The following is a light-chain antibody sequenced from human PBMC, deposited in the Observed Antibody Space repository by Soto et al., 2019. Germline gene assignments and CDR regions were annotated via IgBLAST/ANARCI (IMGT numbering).Light chain of an antibody. CDR2: GAS. J-gene: IGKJ1*01. CDR1: QSVSSSY. CDR3: QQYDSSPKT. Sequence: EIILNQSPDTLSLSPGERATLSCRASQSVSSSYLAWYQQKPGQAPRLLIYGASSRATGIPDRFSGSGSGTDFTLTISRLEPEDFAVYYCQQYDSSPKTFGQGTKVDI. V-gene: IGKV3-20*01.